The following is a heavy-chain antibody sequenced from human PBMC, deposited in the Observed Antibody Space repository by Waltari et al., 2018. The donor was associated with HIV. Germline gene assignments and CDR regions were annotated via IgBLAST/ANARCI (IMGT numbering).Heavy chain of an antibody. V-gene: IGHV3-30*18. CDR1: GFNFSTYG. CDR2: ISFDGNTE. D-gene: IGHD1-1*01. Sequence: QVQLVESGGDVVQPGTSLRLSCAASGFNFSTYGLHWVRQTPGKGLVWLSLISFDGNTEYYPESVKGRFTISRDNSKNTVYLQMDNLRPEDTGMYYCAKDEQMTTFDYWGQGTLVIVSS. CDR3: AKDEQMTTFDY. J-gene: IGHJ4*02.